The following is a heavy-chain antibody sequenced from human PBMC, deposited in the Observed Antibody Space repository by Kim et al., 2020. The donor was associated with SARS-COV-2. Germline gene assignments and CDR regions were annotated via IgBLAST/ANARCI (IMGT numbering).Heavy chain of an antibody. V-gene: IGHV4-34*01. J-gene: IGHJ4*02. Sequence: SETLSLTCAVYGGSFSGYYWSWIRQPPGKGLEWIVEINHSGSTNYNPSLKSRVTISVDTSKNQFSLKLSSVTAADTAVYYCARGRGSYDILTGYYRGYFDYWGQGTLVTVSS. CDR2: INHSGST. D-gene: IGHD3-9*01. CDR3: ARGRGSYDILTGYYRGYFDY. CDR1: GGSFSGYY.